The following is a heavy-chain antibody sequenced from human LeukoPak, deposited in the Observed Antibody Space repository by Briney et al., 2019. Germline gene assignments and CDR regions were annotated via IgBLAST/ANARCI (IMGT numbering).Heavy chain of an antibody. CDR1: GGTFSSYA. Sequence: ASVKVSCKASGGTFSSYAISWVRQAPGQGLEWMGRIIPILGIANYAQKFQGRVTITADKSTSTAYMELSSLRSEDTAVYYCTTMVRGMARRMASYFDYWGQGTLVTVSS. CDR3: TTMVRGMARRMASYFDY. CDR2: IIPILGIA. V-gene: IGHV1-69*04. D-gene: IGHD3-10*01. J-gene: IGHJ4*02.